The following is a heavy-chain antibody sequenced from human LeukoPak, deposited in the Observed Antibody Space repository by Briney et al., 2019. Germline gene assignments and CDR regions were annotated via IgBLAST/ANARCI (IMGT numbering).Heavy chain of an antibody. CDR3: VREAATDYYDSSGYYRQTEVFDA. J-gene: IGHJ3*01. Sequence: SKTLSLTCTVSRGSVRNDSYYWGWIRQPPGKALLRIGYVYYSGSTNDNPSLMSRVTISVYTSKNQFSLKFRSVTAADTAVYYCVREAATDYYDSSGYYRQTEVFDAWGQGTMVTVSS. V-gene: IGHV4-61*01. CDR2: VYYSGST. D-gene: IGHD3-22*01. CDR1: RGSVRNDSYY.